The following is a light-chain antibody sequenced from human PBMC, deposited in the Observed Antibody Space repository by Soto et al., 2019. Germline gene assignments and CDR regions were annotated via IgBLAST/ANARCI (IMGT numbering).Light chain of an antibody. CDR3: SSYTSSSTPLYV. CDR2: EVS. CDR1: SSDVGGYNY. J-gene: IGLJ1*01. Sequence: QSALTQPASVSGSPGQSITISCTGTSSDVGGYNYVSWYQQHPGKAPKLMIYEVSNRPSGVSNRFSGSKSGNTASLTIYGLQAEDEADYYCSSYTSSSTPLYVFGTGTKVTVL. V-gene: IGLV2-14*01.